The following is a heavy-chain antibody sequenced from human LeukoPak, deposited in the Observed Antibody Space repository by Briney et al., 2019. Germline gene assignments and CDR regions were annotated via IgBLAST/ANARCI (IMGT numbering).Heavy chain of an antibody. CDR1: GGSISSYY. CDR2: IYYSGST. V-gene: IGHV4-59*08. J-gene: IGHJ6*02. D-gene: IGHD1-26*01. CDR3: AGLGYYYYGMDV. Sequence: SETLSLTCTVSGGSISSYYWSWIRQPPGKGLEWIGYIYYSGSTNYNPSLKSRVTISVDTSKNQFSLKLSSVTAADTAVYYCAGLGYYYYGMDVWGQGTTVTVSS.